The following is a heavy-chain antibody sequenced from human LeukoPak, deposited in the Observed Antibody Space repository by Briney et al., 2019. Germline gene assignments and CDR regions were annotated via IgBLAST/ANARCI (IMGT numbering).Heavy chain of an antibody. CDR3: AISSSSGFTLFDY. J-gene: IGHJ4*02. D-gene: IGHD6-13*01. CDR1: GFTFSDHY. Sequence: GGSLRLSCAVSGFTFSDHYMDWVRQAPGKGLEWVGRIRNKANSYTTEYAASVKGRFTISRDDSKNSVFLRMNNLKTEDSAVYYCAISSSSGFTLFDYWGQGILVIVSS. CDR2: IRNKANSYTT. V-gene: IGHV3-72*01.